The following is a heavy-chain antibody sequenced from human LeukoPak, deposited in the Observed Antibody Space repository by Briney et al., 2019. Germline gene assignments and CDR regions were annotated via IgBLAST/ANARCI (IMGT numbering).Heavy chain of an antibody. Sequence: PSETLSLTCTVSADSISSFYWSWIRQPPGKGLEWIGYIYYTGNTNYNPSLKSRVTISVDTTRNQFSLKLTSVAAADTAVYYLATLAGHIYGVTSDLWGQGTLVTVSS. CDR1: ADSISSFY. CDR3: ATLAGHIYGVTSDL. D-gene: IGHD5-18*01. CDR2: IYYTGNT. J-gene: IGHJ5*02. V-gene: IGHV4-59*08.